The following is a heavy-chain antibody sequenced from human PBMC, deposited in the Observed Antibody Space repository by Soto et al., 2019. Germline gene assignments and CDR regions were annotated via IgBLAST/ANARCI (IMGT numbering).Heavy chain of an antibody. J-gene: IGHJ6*02. CDR1: VGTFSRHA. Sequence: QVQLVQSGAEVKKPGSSVKVSCRASVGTFSRHAISWVRQAPGQGLEWMGGIIPMFGTANYAQDFQGRVTMTADESTSTAHMELSSLTAEDTATYYCASPQSGDYYYGLDVWGQGTTVTVSS. V-gene: IGHV1-69*12. D-gene: IGHD3-10*01. CDR3: ASPQSGDYYYGLDV. CDR2: IIPMFGTA.